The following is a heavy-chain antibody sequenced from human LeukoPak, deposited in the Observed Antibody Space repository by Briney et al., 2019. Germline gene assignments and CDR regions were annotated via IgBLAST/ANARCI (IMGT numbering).Heavy chain of an antibody. CDR2: IIPILGIA. CDR3: ARLTLGYCSSTSCYESNYGMDV. Sequence: SVKVSCKASGGTFSSYAISWVRQAPGQGPEWMGRIIPILGIANYAQKFQGRVTITADKSTSTAYMELSSLRSEDTAVYYCARLTLGYCSSTSCYESNYGMDVWGQGTTVTVSS. D-gene: IGHD2-2*01. J-gene: IGHJ6*02. V-gene: IGHV1-69*04. CDR1: GGTFSSYA.